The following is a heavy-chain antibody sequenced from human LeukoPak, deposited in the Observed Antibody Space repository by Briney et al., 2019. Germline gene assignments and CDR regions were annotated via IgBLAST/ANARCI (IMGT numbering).Heavy chain of an antibody. V-gene: IGHV4-34*01. CDR1: GGSFSGYY. CDR3: ARRVFGPFDY. J-gene: IGHJ4*02. CDR2: INHSGST. D-gene: IGHD6-13*01. Sequence: SETLSLTCAVYGGSFSGYYWSWIRQPPGKGLEWIGEINHSGSTNYNPSLKSRVTISVDTSKNQFSLKLSSVTAADTAVYYCARRVFGPFDYWGQGTLVTVSS.